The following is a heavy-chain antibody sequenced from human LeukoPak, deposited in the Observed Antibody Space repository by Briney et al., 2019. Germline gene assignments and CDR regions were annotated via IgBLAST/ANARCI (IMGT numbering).Heavy chain of an antibody. CDR2: MNPNSGNT. CDR3: ARQDVVRGVRPFYWFDP. D-gene: IGHD3-10*01. V-gene: IGHV1-8*01. J-gene: IGHJ5*02. Sequence: GASVKVSCKASGYTFTSYDINWVRQATGQGLEWMGWMNPNSGNTGYAQKFQGRVTMTRNTSISTAYMELSSLRSEDTAVYYCARQDVVRGVRPFYWFDPWGQGTLVTVSS. CDR1: GYTFTSYD.